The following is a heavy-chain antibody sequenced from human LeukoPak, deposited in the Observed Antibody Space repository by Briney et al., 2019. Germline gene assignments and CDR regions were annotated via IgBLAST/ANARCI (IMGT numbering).Heavy chain of an antibody. CDR1: GFTFSSYE. CDR3: ARDASHPYNWNDNYYYYYGMDV. Sequence: GGSLRLSCAASGFTFSSYEMNWVRQAPGKGLEWVSYISSSGSTIYYADSVKGRFTISRDNAKNSLYLQMNSLRADDTVVYYCARDASHPYNWNDNYYYYYGMDVWGQGTTVTVSS. CDR2: ISSSGSTI. V-gene: IGHV3-48*03. J-gene: IGHJ6*02. D-gene: IGHD1-1*01.